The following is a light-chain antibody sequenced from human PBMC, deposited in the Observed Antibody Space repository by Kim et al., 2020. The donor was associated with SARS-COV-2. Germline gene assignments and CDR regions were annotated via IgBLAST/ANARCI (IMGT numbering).Light chain of an antibody. J-gene: IGLJ2*01. V-gene: IGLV3-21*04. CDR1: NIGSKS. CDR3: QVWDSSSDHVI. Sequence: PGKTARITWGGNNIGSKSVHWYQQKPGQAPVLVIYYDSDRPSGIPERFSGSNSGNTATLTISRVEAGDEADYYCQVWDSSSDHVIFGGGTQLTVL. CDR2: YDS.